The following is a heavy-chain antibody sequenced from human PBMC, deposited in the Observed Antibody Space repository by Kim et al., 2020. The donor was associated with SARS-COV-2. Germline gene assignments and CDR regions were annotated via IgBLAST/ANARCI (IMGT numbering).Heavy chain of an antibody. CDR2: IYYSGST. CDR3: ARDPSNDMVRGVIGDAFDI. D-gene: IGHD3-10*01. Sequence: SETLSLTCTVSGGSISSGGYYWSWIRQHPGKGLEWIGYIYYSGSTYYNPSLKSRVTISVDTSKNQFSLKLSSVTTADTAVYYCARDPSNDMVRGVIGDAFDIWGQGTMVTVSS. V-gene: IGHV4-31*03. CDR1: GGSISSGGYY. J-gene: IGHJ3*02.